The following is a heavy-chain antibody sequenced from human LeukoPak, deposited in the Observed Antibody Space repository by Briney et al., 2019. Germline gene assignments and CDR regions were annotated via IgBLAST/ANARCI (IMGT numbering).Heavy chain of an antibody. V-gene: IGHV4-59*08. CDR3: ARSPDYYDSSGYGGIFDY. CDR1: GGSISSYY. J-gene: IGHJ4*02. D-gene: IGHD3-22*01. CDR2: IYYSGST. Sequence: SETLSLTCTVSGGSISSYYWSWIRQPPGKGLEWIGYIYYSGSTNYNPSLKSRDTISVDTSKSQFSLKLSSVTAADTAVYYCARSPDYYDSSGYGGIFDYWGQGTLVTVSS.